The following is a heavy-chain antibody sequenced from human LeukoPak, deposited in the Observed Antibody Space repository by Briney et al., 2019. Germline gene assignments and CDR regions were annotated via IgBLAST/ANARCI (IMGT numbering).Heavy chain of an antibody. J-gene: IGHJ6*02. CDR2: ISGSGGST. CDR3: AKSQQLVRGYYYYGMDV. D-gene: IGHD6-13*01. V-gene: IGHV3-23*01. Sequence: PGGSLRLSCAASGFTFSSYAMSWVRQAPGKGLEWVSAISGSGGSTYYADSVKGRFTISRDNSKNTLYLQTNSLRAEDTAVYYCAKSQQLVRGYYYYGMDVWGQGTTVTVSS. CDR1: GFTFSSYA.